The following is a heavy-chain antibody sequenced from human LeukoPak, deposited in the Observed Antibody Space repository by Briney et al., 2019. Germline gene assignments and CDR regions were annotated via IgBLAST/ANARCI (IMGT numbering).Heavy chain of an antibody. V-gene: IGHV3-21*01. CDR1: GFTFSSYS. J-gene: IGHJ3*02. Sequence: PGGSLRLSCAASGFTFSSYSMNWVRQAPGKGLEWVSSISSSSSYIYYADSMKGRFTISRDNAKNSLYLQMNSLRAEDTAVYYCARDLVRIRSDAFDIWGQGTMVTVSS. CDR3: ARDLVRIRSDAFDI. CDR2: ISSSSSYI. D-gene: IGHD2-8*02.